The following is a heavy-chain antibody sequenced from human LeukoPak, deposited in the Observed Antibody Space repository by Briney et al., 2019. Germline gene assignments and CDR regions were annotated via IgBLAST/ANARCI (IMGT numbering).Heavy chain of an antibody. J-gene: IGHJ4*02. V-gene: IGHV4-4*08. Sequence: PSDTLSLTCTASGGSISSYYWSWIRQPPGKGLEWIGYIYTSGSTNYNPSLKGRVTISVDKSKNQLPLKLSSVTAADTAVYYCARAETYYYDSSGYFDYWGQGTLVTVSS. D-gene: IGHD3-22*01. CDR1: GGSISSYY. CDR2: IYTSGST. CDR3: ARAETYYYDSSGYFDY.